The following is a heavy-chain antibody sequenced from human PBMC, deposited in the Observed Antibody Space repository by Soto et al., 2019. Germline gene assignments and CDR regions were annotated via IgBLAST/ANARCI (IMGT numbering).Heavy chain of an antibody. CDR1: GYTLINYG. D-gene: IGHD2-8*02. J-gene: IGHJ4*02. CDR2: INTYSDRT. CDR3: ARDYTGRGYFDH. Sequence: SVKVSCKASGYTLINYGISWVRQAPGQGLEWLGWINTYSDRTNYAQEFQGRVSMTTEKSTSTVYMELRSLRSGDTALYYCARDYTGRGYFDHWGQGSLVTVSS. V-gene: IGHV1-18*04.